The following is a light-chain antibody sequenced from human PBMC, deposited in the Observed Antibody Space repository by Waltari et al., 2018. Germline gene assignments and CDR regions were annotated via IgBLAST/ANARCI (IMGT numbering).Light chain of an antibody. Sequence: QSVLTQTPSVSEAPRQRVTISCSGSRSNIGNNAVNWYQQVPGKAPKLLVFADDLLPSGVSDRFSGSKSGTSASRAISGLRSEDEGVYFCAAWDDSLKGVLFGGGTKLTVL. J-gene: IGLJ2*01. CDR3: AAWDDSLKGVL. V-gene: IGLV1-36*01. CDR2: ADD. CDR1: RSNIGNNA.